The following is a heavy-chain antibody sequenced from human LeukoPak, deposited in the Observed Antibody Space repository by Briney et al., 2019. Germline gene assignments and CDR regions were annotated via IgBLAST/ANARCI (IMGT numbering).Heavy chain of an antibody. CDR2: IYYSGST. V-gene: IGHV4-31*03. D-gene: IGHD2-2*01. J-gene: IGHJ5*02. CDR1: GGSISSGGYY. CDR3: ARAHIVVVPAAISGWFDP. Sequence: TLSLTCTVSGGSISSGGYYWSWIRQHPGKGLEWIGYIYYSGSTYYNPSLKSRVTISVDTSKNQFSLKLSSVTAADTAVYYCARAHIVVVPAAISGWFDPWGQGTLVTVSS.